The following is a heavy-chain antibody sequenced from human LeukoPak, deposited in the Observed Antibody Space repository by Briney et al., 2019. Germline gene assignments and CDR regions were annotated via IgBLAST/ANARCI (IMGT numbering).Heavy chain of an antibody. Sequence: PGGSLRLSCAASGFTFSSCAMHWVRQAPGKGLEWVAVISYDGSNKYYADSVKGRFAISRDNSKNTLYLQMNSLRAEDTAVYYCASGAYYYVSGSYFDYWGQGTLVTVSS. CDR2: ISYDGSNK. J-gene: IGHJ4*02. CDR1: GFTFSSCA. CDR3: ASGAYYYVSGSYFDY. D-gene: IGHD3-10*01. V-gene: IGHV3-30*09.